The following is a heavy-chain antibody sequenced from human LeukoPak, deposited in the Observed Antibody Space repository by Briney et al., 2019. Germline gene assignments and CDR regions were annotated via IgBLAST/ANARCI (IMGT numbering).Heavy chain of an antibody. CDR1: GFTFSADS. D-gene: IGHD1-26*01. CDR3: ARGSHNLKYYFDY. J-gene: IGHJ4*02. V-gene: IGHV3-20*04. Sequence: GECLRLSCATSGFTFSADSLSWGRQAPGKGLGWGSGISWNSGSIGYADSVKGRFTISRDNPKNSLYLPLTSLRAEDTALYYCARGSHNLKYYFDYWGQGTLVTVSS. CDR2: ISWNSGSI.